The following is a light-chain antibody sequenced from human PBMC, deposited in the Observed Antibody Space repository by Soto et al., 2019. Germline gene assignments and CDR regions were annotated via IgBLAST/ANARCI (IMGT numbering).Light chain of an antibody. V-gene: IGKV1-27*01. J-gene: IGKJ2*01. CDR1: QGIREY. CDR3: QLYNSAPRP. CDR2: GAS. Sequence: DTQVTQSPSSLSASIGDRVTITCRTSQGIREYLAWYQHKPGKSPKLLIYGASTLQSGVSSRFSGSGSGTDFTLSINSLQPEDIATYYCQLYNSAPRPFGQGTKVEI.